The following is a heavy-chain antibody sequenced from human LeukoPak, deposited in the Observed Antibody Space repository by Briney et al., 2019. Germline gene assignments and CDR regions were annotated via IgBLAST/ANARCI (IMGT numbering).Heavy chain of an antibody. CDR2: IKSDGSST. CDR1: GFTFSRYW. CDR3: ARDGYNSDFGDY. J-gene: IGHJ4*02. Sequence: GGSLRLSCAASGFTFSRYWMHWVRQAPGKGLVWVSRIKSDGSSTNYADSVKGRFTISRDNAKDTLYLQMNSLRAEDTAVYYCARDGYNSDFGDYWGQGTLVTVSS. V-gene: IGHV3-74*01. D-gene: IGHD5-24*01.